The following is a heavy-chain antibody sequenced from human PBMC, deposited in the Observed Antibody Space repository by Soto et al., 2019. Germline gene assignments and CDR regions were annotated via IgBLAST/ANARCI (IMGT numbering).Heavy chain of an antibody. D-gene: IGHD1-26*01. Sequence: PGGSLRLSCAASGFTFSSYAMSWVRQAPGKGLEWVAVISYDGSNKYYADSVKGRFTISRDNSKNTLYLQMNSLRAEDTAVYYCASIVGATGSFIYWGQGTLVTVSS. J-gene: IGHJ4*02. CDR3: ASIVGATGSFIY. CDR2: ISYDGSNK. V-gene: IGHV3-30-3*01. CDR1: GFTFSSYA.